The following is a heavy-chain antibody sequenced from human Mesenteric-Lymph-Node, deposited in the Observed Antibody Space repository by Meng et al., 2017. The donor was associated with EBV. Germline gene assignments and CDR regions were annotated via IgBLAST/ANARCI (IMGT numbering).Heavy chain of an antibody. CDR3: ARGDQMAFY. CDR1: GFTFSAYN. V-gene: IGHV3-21*01. CDR2: ISSSGNYI. D-gene: IGHD5-24*01. J-gene: IGHJ4*02. Sequence: EVQLVESGGGRVKPGGALRLSCAASGFTFSAYNMNWVRQAPGKGLEWVSSISSSGNYIYYADSVKGRFTISRDNAKNSLYLQMNSLRAEDTAVYYCARGDQMAFYWGQGTLVTVSS.